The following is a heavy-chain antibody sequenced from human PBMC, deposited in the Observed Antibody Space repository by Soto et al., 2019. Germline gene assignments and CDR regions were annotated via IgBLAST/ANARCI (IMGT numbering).Heavy chain of an antibody. J-gene: IGHJ4*02. Sequence: QLQLVQSGAEVKKPGASVMVSCRSSGYTFTSHYMHWVRQAPGQGLEWMGMIDPSGGATTYAQKFQGRVTITRDTSTTTVYMDLSSLRPEDTAVYSCSRGLWQWLFDYWGQGALVTISS. V-gene: IGHV1-46*03. CDR3: SRGLWQWLFDY. CDR2: IDPSGGAT. CDR1: GYTFTSHY. D-gene: IGHD6-19*01.